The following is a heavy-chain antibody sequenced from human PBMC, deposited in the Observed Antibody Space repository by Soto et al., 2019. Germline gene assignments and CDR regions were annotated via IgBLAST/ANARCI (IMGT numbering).Heavy chain of an antibody. D-gene: IGHD5-12*01. CDR1: GFTVSSANY. J-gene: IGHJ4*02. CDR2: IYSAGTT. CDR3: HGYGY. Sequence: EVQLVESGGGLIQPGGSLRLSCVVSGFTVSSANYLRWVRHAPGTGLEWVSVIYSAGTTYYADSVKGRFTISRDNSKNPLYLQMNSLRAEDTAVHYCHGYGYWGQGTLVTVSS. V-gene: IGHV3-53*01.